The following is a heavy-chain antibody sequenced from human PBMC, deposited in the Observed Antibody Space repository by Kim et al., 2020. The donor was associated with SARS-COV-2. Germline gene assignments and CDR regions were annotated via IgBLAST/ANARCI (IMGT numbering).Heavy chain of an antibody. CDR2: IYYSGST. J-gene: IGHJ5*02. CDR3: ARAGTVNWFDP. CDR1: GGSISSYY. D-gene: IGHD1-1*01. V-gene: IGHV4-59*01. Sequence: SETLSLTCTVSGGSISSYYWSWIRQPPGKGLEWIGYIYYSGSTNYNPALKSRVTISVDTSKNQFSLKLSSVTAADTAVYYCARAGTVNWFDPWGQGTLVTVSS.